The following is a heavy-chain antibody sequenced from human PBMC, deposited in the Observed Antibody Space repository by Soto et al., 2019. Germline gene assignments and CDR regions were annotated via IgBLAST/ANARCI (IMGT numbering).Heavy chain of an antibody. V-gene: IGHV3-11*04. CDR1: GFTFSDYY. CDR2: ISISGTGI. Sequence: GGSLRLSCAASGFTFSDYYMTWNRQAPGKGLEWVSYISISGTGIYYADSVKGRFTISRDNAKKSLYLQMSSLRAEDTAVYYCARAYSDAFDIWGQGTMVTVSS. CDR3: ARAYSDAFDI. J-gene: IGHJ3*02. D-gene: IGHD2-21*01.